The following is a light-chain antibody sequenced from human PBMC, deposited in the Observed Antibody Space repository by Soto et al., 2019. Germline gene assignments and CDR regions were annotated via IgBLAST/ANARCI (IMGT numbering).Light chain of an antibody. CDR1: SSDAGGYNY. V-gene: IGLV2-14*01. CDR2: EVS. J-gene: IGLJ1*01. CDR3: SSYTSSSTYV. Sequence: QSVLTQPASVSGSPGQSITTSCTGTSSDAGGYNYVSWYQQHPGKAPKLMIYEVSNRPSGVSNRFSGSKSDNTASLTISGLQAEDEADYYCSSYTSSSTYVFGTGTKVTVL.